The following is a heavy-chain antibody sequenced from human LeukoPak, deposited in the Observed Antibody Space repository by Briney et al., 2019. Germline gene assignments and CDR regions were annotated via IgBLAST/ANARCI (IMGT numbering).Heavy chain of an antibody. CDR2: IVPMLGVT. V-gene: IGHV1-69*02. Sequence: SVTVSCKASGGTFNNYNIMWVRQAPGHGLERMGRIVPMLGVTNYAQKFQDRVKITADKFTNTAYIELSSLRSEDTAVYYCARNILTGYYDYWGQGSLVTVSS. D-gene: IGHD3-9*01. CDR1: GGTFNNYN. J-gene: IGHJ4*02. CDR3: ARNILTGYYDY.